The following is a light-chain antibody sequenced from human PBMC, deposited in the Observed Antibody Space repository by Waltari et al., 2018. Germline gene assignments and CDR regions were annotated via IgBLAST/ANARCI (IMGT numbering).Light chain of an antibody. CDR2: GVS. Sequence: IVLTQSPGTLSLSPGERATLSCRASETVPSGYLAWYPTKPGQSPRLLIYGVSIRATDIPDRFSGSESGTDFTLTVSRLEPEDFAVYYCQQYGSSPWTFGQGTRVEI. CDR3: QQYGSSPWT. J-gene: IGKJ1*01. CDR1: ETVPSGY. V-gene: IGKV3-20*01.